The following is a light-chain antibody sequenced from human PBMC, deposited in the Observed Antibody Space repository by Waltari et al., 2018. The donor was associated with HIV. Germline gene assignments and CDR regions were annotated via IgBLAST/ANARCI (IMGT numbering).Light chain of an antibody. CDR1: QSVLYSSNNKNY. V-gene: IGKV4-1*01. CDR3: QQYFSTPRT. Sequence: DIVMTQSPDSLAVSLGERATINCKSSQSVLYSSNNKNYLAWYQQKPGQPPKLLIYWASTRDSGVPDRFSGSGAGTDFTLTISSLQAEDVALYYCQQYFSTPRTFGQGTKVEV. CDR2: WAS. J-gene: IGKJ1*01.